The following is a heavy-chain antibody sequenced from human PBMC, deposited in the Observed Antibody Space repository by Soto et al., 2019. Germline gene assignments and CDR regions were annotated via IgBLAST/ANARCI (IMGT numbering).Heavy chain of an antibody. Sequence: EEQLVESGGGLVQPGGSLRLSCAASGFTFSSYWMHWVRQAPGKGLVWVSRINPGGSITAYADSVKGRFTISRDNAKNTLYLQMHTLRGDDTAVYYCAIVPTGKYGVWNYWGQGTLVTVSS. D-gene: IGHD2-8*01. V-gene: IGHV3-74*01. CDR2: INPGGSIT. CDR3: AIVPTGKYGVWNY. CDR1: GFTFSSYW. J-gene: IGHJ4*02.